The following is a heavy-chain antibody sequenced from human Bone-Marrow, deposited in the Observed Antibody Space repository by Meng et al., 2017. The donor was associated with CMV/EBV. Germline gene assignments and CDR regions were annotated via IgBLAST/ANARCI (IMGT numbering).Heavy chain of an antibody. J-gene: IGHJ6*02. CDR1: GFTFDDYT. D-gene: IGHD3-10*01. Sequence: GESLKISCAASGFTFDDYTMHWVRQAPGKGLEWVSLISWDGGSTYYADSVKGRFTISRDNSKNSLYLQMNSLRTEDTALYYCAKDSRGNAMVRGGYGMDVWGQGTTVTVSS. V-gene: IGHV3-43*01. CDR3: AKDSRGNAMVRGGYGMDV. CDR2: ISWDGGST.